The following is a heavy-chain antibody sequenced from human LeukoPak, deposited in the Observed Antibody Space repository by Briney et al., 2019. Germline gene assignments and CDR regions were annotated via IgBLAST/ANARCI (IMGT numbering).Heavy chain of an antibody. J-gene: IGHJ6*02. CDR1: GYTFTSYG. D-gene: IGHD3-10*01. CDR2: ISAYNGNT. V-gene: IGHV1-18*01. CDR3: ARKEGSRGWDYYYSGMDV. Sequence: ASVKVSCKASGYTFTSYGISWVRQAPGQGLEWMGWISAYNGNTNYAQKLQGRVTMTTDTSTSTAYMELRSLRSDDTAVYYCARKEGSRGWDYYYSGMDVWGQGTTVTVSS.